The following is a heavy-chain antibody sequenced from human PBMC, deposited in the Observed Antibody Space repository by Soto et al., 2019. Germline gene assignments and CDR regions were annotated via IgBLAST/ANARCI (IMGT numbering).Heavy chain of an antibody. CDR3: SRGVSGARWGYFDY. CDR2: IYYSGST. D-gene: IGHD3-16*01. Sequence: QVQLQESGPGLVKPSQTLSLTCTVSGGSISSGGYYWSWIRQHPGKGLEWSGYIYYSGSTYYNPSLKSRVTISVDKSKNQFSLKLSSGPAADTAVYYCSRGVSGARWGYFDYWGQGTLVTVSS. V-gene: IGHV4-31*03. J-gene: IGHJ4*02. CDR1: GGSISSGGYY.